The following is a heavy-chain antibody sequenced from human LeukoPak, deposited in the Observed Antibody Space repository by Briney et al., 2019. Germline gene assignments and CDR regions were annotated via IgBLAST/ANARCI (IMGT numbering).Heavy chain of an antibody. CDR3: AKDRRIMSSVYGMAV. J-gene: IGHJ6*02. V-gene: IGHV3-30*18. CDR1: GFTLWSYG. D-gene: IGHD2-15*01. CDR2: VSYDGRNE. Sequence: GGSLRLSCAASGFTLWSYGMHWVRQAPGRGLGWVAVVSYDGRNEYYADSVKGRLTISRDNSKNTPSLQMSSRRAEDTAVYYCAKDRRIMSSVYGMAVWGQGTTVTVSS.